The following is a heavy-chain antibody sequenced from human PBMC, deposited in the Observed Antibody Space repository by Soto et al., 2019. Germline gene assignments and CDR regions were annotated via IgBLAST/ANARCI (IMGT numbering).Heavy chain of an antibody. V-gene: IGHV3-48*01. CDR1: GFTFSSYR. Sequence: EVQLVESGGGLVQPGGSLRLSCAASGFTFSSYRMNWVRQAPGKGLEWVSYITPGGDATYYADSVKGRFTVSRDNAKNSLLLQMNSLRVEDTAVYYCVRDHLYALDIWGQGTMVTVSS. J-gene: IGHJ3*02. CDR2: ITPGGDAT. CDR3: VRDHLYALDI.